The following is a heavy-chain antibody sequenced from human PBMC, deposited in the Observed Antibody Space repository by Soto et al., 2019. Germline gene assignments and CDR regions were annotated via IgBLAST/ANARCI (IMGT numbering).Heavy chain of an antibody. Sequence: PSETLSLTCIVSGGSISSSSYYWGWIRQPPGKGLEWIGSIYYSGSTYYNPSLKSRVTISVDTSKNQFSLKLSSVTAADTAAFYCARHRARNWFDPWGQGTLSPSPQ. J-gene: IGHJ5*02. CDR2: IYYSGST. CDR1: GGSISSSSYY. CDR3: ARHRARNWFDP. D-gene: IGHD6-6*01. V-gene: IGHV4-39*01.